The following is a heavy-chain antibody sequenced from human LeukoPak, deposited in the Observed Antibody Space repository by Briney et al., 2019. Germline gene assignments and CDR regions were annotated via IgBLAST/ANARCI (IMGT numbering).Heavy chain of an antibody. V-gene: IGHV3-11*01. J-gene: IGHJ4*02. CDR2: ISSSGSTI. CDR3: ARAPTRGYSSAGYFDY. CDR1: GFTFSDYY. Sequence: GGSLRLSCAASGFTFSDYYMSWIRQAPGKGLEWVSYISSSGSTIYYADSVKGRFTISRDNAKNSLYLQMNSLRAEDTAVYYCARAPTRGYSSAGYFDYWGQGTLVTVSS. D-gene: IGHD5-18*01.